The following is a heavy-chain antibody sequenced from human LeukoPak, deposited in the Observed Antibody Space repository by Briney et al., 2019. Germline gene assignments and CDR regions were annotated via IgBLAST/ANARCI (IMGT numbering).Heavy chain of an antibody. Sequence: SETLSLTCTVSGGSISSYYWSWIRQPAGKGLEWIGRIYTSGSTNHNPSLKSRVTISVDKSKNQFSLKLSSVTAADTAVYYCARDGGIAAAGNWFDPWGQGTLATVSS. V-gene: IGHV4-4*07. CDR1: GGSISSYY. J-gene: IGHJ5*02. CDR2: IYTSGST. D-gene: IGHD6-13*01. CDR3: ARDGGIAAAGNWFDP.